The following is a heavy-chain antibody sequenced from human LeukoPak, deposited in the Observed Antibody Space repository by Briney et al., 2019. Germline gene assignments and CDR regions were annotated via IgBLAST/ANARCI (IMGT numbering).Heavy chain of an antibody. Sequence: GGSLRLSCAASGFTFSSYSMNWVRQAPGKGLEWVSYISSSSSSTIYYADSVKGRFTISRDNAKNSLYLQTNSLRAEDTAVYYCAKDSSNYDFWSGRTPGYMDVWGKGTTVTVSS. D-gene: IGHD3-3*01. CDR1: GFTFSSYS. CDR2: ISSSSSSTI. J-gene: IGHJ6*03. V-gene: IGHV3-48*01. CDR3: AKDSSNYDFWSGRTPGYMDV.